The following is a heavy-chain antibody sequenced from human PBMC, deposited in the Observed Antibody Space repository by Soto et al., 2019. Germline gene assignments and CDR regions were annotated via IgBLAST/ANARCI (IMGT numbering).Heavy chain of an antibody. CDR2: ISYDGSNK. Sequence: QVQLVESGGGMVQPGRSLRLSCAASGFTFSSYAMHWVRQAPGKGLEWVAVISYDGSNKYYADSVKGRFTISRDNSKNTLYLQMNSLRAEDTAVYYCAREDGYWGQGTLVTVSS. J-gene: IGHJ4*02. V-gene: IGHV3-30-3*01. CDR1: GFTFSSYA. CDR3: AREDGY.